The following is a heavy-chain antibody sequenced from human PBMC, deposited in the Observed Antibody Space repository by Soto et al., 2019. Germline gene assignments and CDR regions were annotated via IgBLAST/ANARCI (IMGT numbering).Heavy chain of an antibody. CDR2: ISGSGDST. J-gene: IGHJ4*02. CDR3: AKERSSGWRFDY. D-gene: IGHD6-19*01. CDR1: GFTFSTYA. Sequence: WGSLRLSCAASGFTFSTYAMNWVRQAPGKGLEWVSGISGSGDSTYYADSVKGRFTVSRDNSKNTLYLQMNSLRAEDTAVFYCAKERSSGWRFDYWGQGTLVTSPQ. V-gene: IGHV3-23*01.